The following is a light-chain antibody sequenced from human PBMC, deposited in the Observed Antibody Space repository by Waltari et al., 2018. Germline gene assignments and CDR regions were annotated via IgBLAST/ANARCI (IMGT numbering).Light chain of an antibody. CDR1: QSVSSN. Sequence: EIVMTQSPATLSVSPGERVTLSCRASQSVSSNLAWYQQKRGQAPRPLIYGASTRVTGIPARFSGSGSGTEFTLIISSLQSEDFAVYFCQQYDSWLLYTFGQGTNLEIK. CDR3: QQYDSWLLYT. J-gene: IGKJ2*01. CDR2: GAS. V-gene: IGKV3-15*01.